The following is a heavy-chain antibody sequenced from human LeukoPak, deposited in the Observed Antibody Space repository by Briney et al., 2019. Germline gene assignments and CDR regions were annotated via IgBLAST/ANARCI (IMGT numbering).Heavy chain of an antibody. CDR3: ARVWSGVVITPSAGYYYGMDV. J-gene: IGHJ6*02. CDR1: GGTFSSYA. D-gene: IGHD3-3*01. V-gene: IGHV1-69*13. CDR2: IIPIFGTA. Sequence: GASVKVSCKASGGTFSSYAISWVRQAPGQGLEWMGGIIPIFGTANYAQKFQGRVTITADESTSTAYMELSSLRSEDTAVYYCARVWSGVVITPSAGYYYGMDVWGQGTTVTVSS.